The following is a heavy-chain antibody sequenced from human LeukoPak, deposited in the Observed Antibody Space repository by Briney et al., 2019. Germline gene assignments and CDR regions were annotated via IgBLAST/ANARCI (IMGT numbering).Heavy chain of an antibody. CDR2: IIPIFGTA. CDR3: ARDRADGYNYGGYFDY. V-gene: IGHV1-69*05. J-gene: IGHJ4*02. D-gene: IGHD5-24*01. CDR1: GGTFSSYA. Sequence: SVKVSCKASGGTFSSYAISWVRQAPGQGLEWMGGIIPIFGTANYAQKFQGRVTITTDESTSTAYMELSSLRSEDTAVYYCARDRADGYNYGGYFDYWGQGTLVTVFS.